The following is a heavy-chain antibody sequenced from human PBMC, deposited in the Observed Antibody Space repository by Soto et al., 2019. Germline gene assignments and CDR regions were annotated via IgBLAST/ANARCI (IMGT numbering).Heavy chain of an antibody. CDR2: IYKSATT. Sequence: PSETLSLTCSVSGDSISNLDYFWAWIRQPPGQALEYIGYIYKSATTYYNPSFESRVAISVDTSKSQSSLHVTSVAAADTAVYFCARGRYCLTGRCFPNWFDAWGQGALVTVSS. D-gene: IGHD7-27*01. CDR1: GDSISNLDYF. J-gene: IGHJ5*02. V-gene: IGHV4-30-4*01. CDR3: ARGRYCLTGRCFPNWFDA.